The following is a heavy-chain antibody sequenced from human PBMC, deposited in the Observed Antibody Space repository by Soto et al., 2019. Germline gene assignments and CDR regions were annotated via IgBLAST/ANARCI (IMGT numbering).Heavy chain of an antibody. CDR1: GYTFTSYA. Sequence: ASVKVSCKASGYTFTSYAMHWVRQAPGQRLEWMGWINAGNGNTKYSQKFQGRATITRDTSASTAYMELSSLRSEDTAVYYCARSGLVKYSSPCRVCWFDPWGQGTLVTVSS. CDR3: ARSGLVKYSSPCRVCWFDP. CDR2: INAGNGNT. V-gene: IGHV1-3*01. J-gene: IGHJ5*02. D-gene: IGHD6-6*01.